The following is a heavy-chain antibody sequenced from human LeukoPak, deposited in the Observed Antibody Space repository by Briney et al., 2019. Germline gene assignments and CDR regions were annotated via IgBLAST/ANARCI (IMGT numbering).Heavy chain of an antibody. Sequence: PGGSLRLSCAASGFTFDDYGMSWVRQVPGKGLEWVANTKQDGSEKYYVDSVKGRFTISRDNAKNSLYLQMNSLRAEDTAVYYCARVDHSLGGAFDIWGQGTMVTVSS. D-gene: IGHD3-16*01. CDR1: GFTFDDYG. V-gene: IGHV3-7*01. CDR2: TKQDGSEK. CDR3: ARVDHSLGGAFDI. J-gene: IGHJ3*02.